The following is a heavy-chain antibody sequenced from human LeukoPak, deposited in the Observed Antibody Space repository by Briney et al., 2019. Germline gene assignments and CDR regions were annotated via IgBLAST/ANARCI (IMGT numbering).Heavy chain of an antibody. V-gene: IGHV4-61*02. CDR2: ISSSGST. CDR3: ARIYYSSSYDYWYFDL. CDR1: GDSISIGYYW. J-gene: IGHJ2*01. Sequence: PSETLSLTCTVSGDSISIGYYWSSWIRQPAGKGLEWIVRISSSGSTNYNPSLKSRVTISVDTSKNQFSLKLSSVTAADTAVYFCARIYYSSSYDYWYFDLWGRGTLVTVSS. D-gene: IGHD6-13*01.